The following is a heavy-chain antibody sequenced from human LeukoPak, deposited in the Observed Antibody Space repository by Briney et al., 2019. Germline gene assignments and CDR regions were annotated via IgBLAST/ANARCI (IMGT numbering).Heavy chain of an antibody. J-gene: IGHJ6*03. Sequence: SETLSLTCTVSGDSISSYYWTWIRQPAGKGLEWIGRVYASRSANYNPSLKSRVTMSVDTSKNQFSLKLNSVTAADTAVYYCARALAGGGYGGEYYYYYMDVWGKGTTVTVSS. CDR1: GDSISSYY. CDR3: ARALAGGGYGGEYYYYYMDV. V-gene: IGHV4-4*07. CDR2: VYASRSA. D-gene: IGHD3-16*01.